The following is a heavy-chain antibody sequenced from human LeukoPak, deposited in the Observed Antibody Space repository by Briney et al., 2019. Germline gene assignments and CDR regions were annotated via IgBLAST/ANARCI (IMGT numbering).Heavy chain of an antibody. V-gene: IGHV3-30*03. CDR2: ISHDGSTK. Sequence: GRSLRPSCAASGFIFSSYVLHWVRQAPGKGLEWVAVISHDGSTKYYVDSVKGRFTISRDNSKNTLYLQMNSLRPEDTAVYYCVNIAATGPDYWGQGTLVTVSS. CDR3: VNIAATGPDY. D-gene: IGHD6-13*01. J-gene: IGHJ4*02. CDR1: GFIFSSYV.